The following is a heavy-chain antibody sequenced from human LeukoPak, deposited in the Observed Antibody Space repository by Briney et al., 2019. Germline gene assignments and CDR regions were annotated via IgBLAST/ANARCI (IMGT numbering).Heavy chain of an antibody. CDR2: ITNNGDTT. CDR3: ADSNYWYPVDY. J-gene: IGHJ4*02. V-gene: IGHV3-23*01. Sequence: GGSLRLSCAASGFTFASYAMRWVRQAPGTGLEWVSSITNNGDTTYYADSVKGRFTISRDNSKNTLYLQMNSLRAEDTALYYCADSNYWYPVDYWGQGTLVTVSS. D-gene: IGHD4-11*01. CDR1: GFTFASYA.